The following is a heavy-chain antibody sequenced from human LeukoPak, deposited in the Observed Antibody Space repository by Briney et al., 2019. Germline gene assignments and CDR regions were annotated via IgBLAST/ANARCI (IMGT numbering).Heavy chain of an antibody. D-gene: IGHD3-3*01. CDR1: GFTFSSYA. J-gene: IGHJ2*01. CDR3: VKGLRFLEWVNWYFDL. V-gene: IGHV3-64D*09. Sequence: PGRSLRLSCSASGFTFSSYAMHWVRQAPGQGLEYVSAISSNGGSTYYADSVKGRFTISRDNSKNTLYLQMSSLRAEDPAVYYCVKGLRFLEWVNWYFDLWGRGTLVTVSS. CDR2: ISSNGGST.